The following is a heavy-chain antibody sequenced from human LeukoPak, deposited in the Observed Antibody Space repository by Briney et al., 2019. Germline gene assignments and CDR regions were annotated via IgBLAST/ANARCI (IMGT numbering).Heavy chain of an antibody. J-gene: IGHJ4*02. CDR1: GFTFSDCY. CDR3: ARGKYSSTWYLFYY. V-gene: IGHV3-11*01. D-gene: IGHD6-13*01. Sequence: GSLRLSCAASGFTFSDCYMSWIRQAPGKGLEWVSYISSSGSTIYYADSVKGRFTISRDNAKNSLYLQMNSLRAEDTAVYYCARGKYSSTWYLFYYWGQGTLVTVSS. CDR2: ISSSGSTI.